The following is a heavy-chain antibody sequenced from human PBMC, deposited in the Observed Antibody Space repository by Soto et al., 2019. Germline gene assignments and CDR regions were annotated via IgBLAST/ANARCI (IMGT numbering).Heavy chain of an antibody. D-gene: IGHD6-13*01. V-gene: IGHV3-53*01. CDR2: INSGGSR. J-gene: IGHJ3*02. Sequence: EVHLVESGGGLIQPGGSLGLSCAASGSTTSSNSRPGVRRPPGRGLGWFSLINSGGSRYYADSVKGRFTISRDSSKNTLFLQMDSLRAEDTAVYFCASRKVSAGLWWDGSFDIWGQGTMVSVS. CDR3: ASRKVSAGLWWDGSFDI. CDR1: GSTTSSNS.